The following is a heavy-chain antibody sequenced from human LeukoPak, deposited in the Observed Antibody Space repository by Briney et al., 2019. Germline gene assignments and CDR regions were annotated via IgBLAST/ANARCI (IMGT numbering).Heavy chain of an antibody. CDR2: IYSAATT. J-gene: IGHJ4*02. Sequence: GGSLRLSCAASGLTVSSDYMGWVRQAPGKGLEWVSIIYSAATTYYADSVKGRFTISRDSSKNTLYLQMNTLRAEDTAVYYCARPFSGTYGYWGQGTLVTVSS. CDR1: GLTVSSDY. CDR3: ARPFSGTYGY. D-gene: IGHD1-26*01. V-gene: IGHV3-66*01.